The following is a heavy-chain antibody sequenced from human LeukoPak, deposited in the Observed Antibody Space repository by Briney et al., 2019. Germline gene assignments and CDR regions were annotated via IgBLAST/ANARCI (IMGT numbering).Heavy chain of an antibody. J-gene: IGHJ4*02. Sequence: GGSLRLSCAASGFTFCSYWMHWVHQAPGKGLVWVSRINSDGSSTSYADSVKGRFTISRDNAKNTLYLQMNSLRAEDTAVYYCARALYGYITDFDYWGQGTLVTVSS. CDR2: INSDGSST. CDR3: ARALYGYITDFDY. CDR1: GFTFCSYW. D-gene: IGHD5-18*01. V-gene: IGHV3-74*01.